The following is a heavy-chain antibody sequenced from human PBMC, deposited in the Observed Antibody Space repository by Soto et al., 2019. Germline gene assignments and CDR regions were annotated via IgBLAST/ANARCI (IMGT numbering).Heavy chain of an antibody. Sequence: SGAMLVNRAQTLTLSCTFSGFSLNCGGVGVGWIRQAPGKAPGWLILFYWDGTNRYSPSRRSSLTITKDTPKNEVVLTIPNMGPVDTATYYCVQSRCGGDCLPYYSSHWYYGVDVWGQGTTVTVSS. J-gene: IGHJ6*02. V-gene: IGHV2-5*02. CDR2: FYWDGTN. D-gene: IGHD2-21*02. CDR1: GFSLNCGGVG. CDR3: VQSRCGGDCLPYYSSHWYYGVDV.